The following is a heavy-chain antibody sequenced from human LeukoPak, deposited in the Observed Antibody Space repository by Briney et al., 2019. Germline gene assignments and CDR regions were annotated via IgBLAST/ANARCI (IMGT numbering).Heavy chain of an antibody. Sequence: SVKVSCKASGGTFSSYAISWVRQAPGQGLEWMGRIIPIFGIANYAQKFQGRVTITADKSTSTAYMELSSLRSEDTAVYYCVRDDCSSTSCYLNWYFDLWGRGTLVTVSS. CDR3: VRDDCSSTSCYLNWYFDL. D-gene: IGHD2-2*01. CDR1: GGTFSSYA. CDR2: IIPIFGIA. J-gene: IGHJ2*01. V-gene: IGHV1-69*04.